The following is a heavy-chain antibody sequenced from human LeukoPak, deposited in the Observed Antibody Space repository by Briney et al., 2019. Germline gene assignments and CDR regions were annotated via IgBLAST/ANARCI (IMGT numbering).Heavy chain of an antibody. Sequence: PSETLSLTCTVSGGSISSGGYYWSWIRHHPGKGLEWIGDIYYSGSTYYNPSLKSRVTISVDTSKNQFFLKLSSVTAADTAVYYCARDGRASSTSLNWGQGTLVTVSS. J-gene: IGHJ4*02. CDR3: ARDGRASSTSLN. V-gene: IGHV4-31*03. D-gene: IGHD2-2*01. CDR2: IYYSGST. CDR1: GGSISSGGYY.